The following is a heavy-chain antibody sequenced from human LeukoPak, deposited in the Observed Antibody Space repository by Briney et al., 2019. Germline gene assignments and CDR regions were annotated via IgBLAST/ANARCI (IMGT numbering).Heavy chain of an antibody. J-gene: IGHJ3*02. V-gene: IGHV3-21*01. Sequence: GGSLRLSWAASGFIFSYYSMNWVRQAPGKGLEWVSSISSSSNYINYADSVKGRFTISRDNAKKSLYLQMNSLRVEDTAVYYCARDVGGYGDYGYDAFDIWGQGTMVTVSS. CDR1: GFIFSYYS. D-gene: IGHD4-17*01. CDR3: ARDVGGYGDYGYDAFDI. CDR2: ISSSSNYI.